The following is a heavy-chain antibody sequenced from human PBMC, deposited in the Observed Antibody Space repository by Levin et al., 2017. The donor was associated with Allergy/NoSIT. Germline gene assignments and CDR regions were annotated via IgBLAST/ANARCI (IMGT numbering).Heavy chain of an antibody. Sequence: PSETLSLTCAVYGGSFSGYYWSWIRQPPGKGLEWIGEINHSGSTNYNPSLKSRVTISVDTSKNQFSLKLSSVTAADTAVYYCARGPYCTNGVCYGLGGSSLNWFDPWGQGTLVTVSS. D-gene: IGHD2-8*01. CDR1: GGSFSGYY. V-gene: IGHV4-34*01. CDR2: INHSGST. CDR3: ARGPYCTNGVCYGLGGSSLNWFDP. J-gene: IGHJ5*02.